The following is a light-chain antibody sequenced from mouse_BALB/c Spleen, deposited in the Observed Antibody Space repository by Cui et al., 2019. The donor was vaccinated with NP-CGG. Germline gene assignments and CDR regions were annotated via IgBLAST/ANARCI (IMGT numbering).Light chain of an antibody. V-gene: IGLV1*01. CDR1: TGAVTTSNY. J-gene: IGLJ1*01. Sequence: QAVVTQEFALTTSPGETVTLTCRSSTGAVTTSNYANWVQEKPDHLFTGLIGGTNNRAPGVPARFSGSLIGDKAALTITGVQTEDEAIYFCALWYSNHWVFGGGTKLTVL. CDR2: GTN. CDR3: ALWYSNHWV.